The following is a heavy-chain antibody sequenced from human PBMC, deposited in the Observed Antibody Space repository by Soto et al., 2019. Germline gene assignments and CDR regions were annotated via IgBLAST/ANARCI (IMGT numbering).Heavy chain of an antibody. CDR2: IYYSGST. D-gene: IGHD1-1*01. J-gene: IGHJ4*02. CDR1: GGSISSGDYY. V-gene: IGHV4-30-4*01. CDR3: ARVLEGRDGFYDY. Sequence: PSETLSLTCTVSGGSISSGDYYWSWIRQPPGKGLEWIGYIYYSGSTYYNPSLKSRVTISVDTSKNQFSLKLSSVTAADTAVYYCARVLEGRDGFYDYWGQGTLVTVSS.